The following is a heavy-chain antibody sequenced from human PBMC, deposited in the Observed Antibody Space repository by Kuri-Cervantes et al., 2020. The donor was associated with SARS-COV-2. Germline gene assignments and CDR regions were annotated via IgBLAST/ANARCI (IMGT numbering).Heavy chain of an antibody. D-gene: IGHD4-17*01. J-gene: IGHJ6*02. CDR2: INPDGSYK. CDR3: ARVYGGYWGDYFYGMDV. V-gene: IGHV3-74*01. Sequence: GESLKISCAASGFTFSGHWIHCVRQAPGKGLVWVSRINPDGSYKNNADSVKGRFTLSRDNAKNMLFLQMNSLGAEDTAVYYCARVYGGYWGDYFYGMDVWGQGTTVTVSS. CDR1: GFTFSGHW.